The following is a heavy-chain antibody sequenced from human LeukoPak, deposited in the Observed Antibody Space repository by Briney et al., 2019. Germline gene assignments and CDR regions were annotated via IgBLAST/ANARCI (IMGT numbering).Heavy chain of an antibody. CDR1: GYTFTGYY. CDR2: IHPNSGGT. Sequence: ASVKVSCKTSGYTFTGYYMHWVRQAPGQGLEWMGWIHPNSGGTKYAQKFQGRVTMTRDTSISTAYMELSRLRSDDTAVYYCARAYGDYEEWFDPWGQGTLVTVSS. V-gene: IGHV1-2*02. J-gene: IGHJ5*02. D-gene: IGHD4-17*01. CDR3: ARAYGDYEEWFDP.